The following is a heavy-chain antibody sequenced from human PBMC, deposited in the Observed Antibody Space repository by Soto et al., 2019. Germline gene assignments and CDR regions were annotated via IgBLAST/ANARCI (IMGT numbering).Heavy chain of an antibody. Sequence: RRLSCAASGFICSSYDMSWVRQAPGKGLEWVSTILVGGSTHYEDSVKGRFTISRDTSKNTVYLQMNSLTAGDTAMYYCAKATATGGGAFDICGQGTMVTVSS. D-gene: IGHD2-8*02. CDR1: GFICSSYD. CDR2: ILVGGST. CDR3: AKATATGGGAFDI. J-gene: IGHJ3*02. V-gene: IGHV3-23*01.